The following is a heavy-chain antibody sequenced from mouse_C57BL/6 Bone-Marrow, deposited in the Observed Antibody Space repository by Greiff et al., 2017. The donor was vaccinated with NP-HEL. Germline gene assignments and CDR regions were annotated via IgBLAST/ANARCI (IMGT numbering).Heavy chain of an antibody. CDR1: GFSLTSYG. Sequence: QVQLQQSGPGLVAPSQSLSITCTVSGFSLTSYGVHWVRQPPGKGLEWLVVIWSDGSTTYNSALKSRLSISKDNSKSQVFLKMNSLQTDDTAMYYCARHDDDYEGFAYWGQGTLVTVSA. V-gene: IGHV2-6-1*01. J-gene: IGHJ3*01. CDR2: IWSDGST. D-gene: IGHD2-4*01. CDR3: ARHDDDYEGFAY.